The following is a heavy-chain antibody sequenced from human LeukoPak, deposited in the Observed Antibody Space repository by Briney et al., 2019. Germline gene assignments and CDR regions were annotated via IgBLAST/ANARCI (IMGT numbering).Heavy chain of an antibody. CDR3: ASRPFLYGFRAYFDN. CDR2: MKQSGTP. Sequence: SETLSLTCAVYGGSFSAFHWNWIRQSPAKGLEWLGEMKQSGTPRYNPSLQSRVTISVDKSKNQFSLNVRSVTAADTAVYYCASRPFLYGFRAYFDNWAQGTLVTVSS. V-gene: IGHV4-34*01. CDR1: GGSFSAFH. D-gene: IGHD3-10*01. J-gene: IGHJ4*02.